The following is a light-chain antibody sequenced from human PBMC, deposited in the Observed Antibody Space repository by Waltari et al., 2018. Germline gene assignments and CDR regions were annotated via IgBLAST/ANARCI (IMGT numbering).Light chain of an antibody. J-gene: IGKJ2*01. CDR2: AAS. V-gene: IGKV1-39*01. CDR3: QQSYSSLYT. Sequence: IQMTQSPSSLSASVGDRVTITCRASQSISTYLNGFQQKPGEAPKLLIYAASSLQGGVPSRFSGSGSGTDFTLTITSLQPEDFATYFCQQSYSSLYTFGQGTKLEI. CDR1: QSISTY.